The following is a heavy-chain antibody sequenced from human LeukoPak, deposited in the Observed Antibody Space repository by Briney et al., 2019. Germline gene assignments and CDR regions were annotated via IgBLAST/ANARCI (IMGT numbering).Heavy chain of an antibody. D-gene: IGHD3-22*01. CDR2: INHSGST. V-gene: IGHV4-34*01. Sequence: SETLSLTCAVYGGSFSGYYWSWIRQPPGKGLEWIGEINHSGSTNYNPSLKSRVTISVDPSKNQFSLKLSSVTAADTAVYYCARETYYYDSSGPPHAFDIWGQGTMVTVSS. J-gene: IGHJ3*02. CDR3: ARETYYYDSSGPPHAFDI. CDR1: GGSFSGYY.